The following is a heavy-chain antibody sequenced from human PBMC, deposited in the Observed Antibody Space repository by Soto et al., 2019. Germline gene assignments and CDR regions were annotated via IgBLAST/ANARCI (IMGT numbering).Heavy chain of an antibody. Sequence: LRLSCAAPEFTFSRYDMHCVRQAAGKGLEWVAVISRDGSHKYYLDYVKGRFTISRDNSKDTVNLLMNRLRDDDADMYYCARPRNSAVPDCFDFWGQGTLVTVSS. D-gene: IGHD1-26*01. CDR3: ARPRNSAVPDCFDF. J-gene: IGHJ4*02. V-gene: IGHV3-30*03. CDR1: EFTFSRYD. CDR2: ISRDGSHK.